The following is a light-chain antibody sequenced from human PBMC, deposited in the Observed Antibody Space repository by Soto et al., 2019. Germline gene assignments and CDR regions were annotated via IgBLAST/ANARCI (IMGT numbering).Light chain of an antibody. CDR3: QQYKSYPIT. Sequence: DIQMTQSPSTLSASIGDRVTIICRASQSISSWLAWYQQKPGKAPNLLIYKASSLQSGVPSRFSGSGSGTEFTLTISSLQPDDFATYYCQQYKSYPITFGQGTRLEIK. CDR1: QSISSW. J-gene: IGKJ5*01. V-gene: IGKV1-5*03. CDR2: KAS.